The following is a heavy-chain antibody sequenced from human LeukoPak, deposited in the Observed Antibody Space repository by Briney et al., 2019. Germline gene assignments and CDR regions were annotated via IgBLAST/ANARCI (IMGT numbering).Heavy chain of an antibody. D-gene: IGHD6-19*01. V-gene: IGHV4-39*07. J-gene: IGHJ1*01. CDR2: IYYSGST. Sequence: SETLSLTCTVSGGSIRSSTDYWGWIRQPPGKELEWIGSIYYSGSTYYNPSLKSRVTISVDTSKNQFSLKLSSVTAADTAVYYCARGSPTSGWYVRRAEYFQHWGQGTLVTVSS. CDR1: GGSIRSSTDY. CDR3: ARGSPTSGWYVRRAEYFQH.